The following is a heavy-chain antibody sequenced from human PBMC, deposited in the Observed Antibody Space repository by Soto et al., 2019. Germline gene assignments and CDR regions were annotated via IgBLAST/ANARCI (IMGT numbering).Heavy chain of an antibody. CDR3: TTRITMVRGVIIPKSYYYGMDV. V-gene: IGHV3-15*01. Sequence: PGGSLRLSCAASGFTFSTYAMTWVRQAPGKGLEWVGRIKSKTDGGTTDYAAPVKGRFTISRDDSKNTLYLQMNSLKTEDTAVYYCTTRITMVRGVIIPKSYYYGMDVWGQGTTVTVSS. J-gene: IGHJ6*02. D-gene: IGHD3-10*01. CDR1: GFTFSTYA. CDR2: IKSKTDGGTT.